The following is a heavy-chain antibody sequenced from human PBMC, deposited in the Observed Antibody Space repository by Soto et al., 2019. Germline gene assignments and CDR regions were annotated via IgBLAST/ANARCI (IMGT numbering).Heavy chain of an antibody. CDR1: GYTFTSYG. Sequence: ASVKVSCKASGYTFTSYGISWVRQAPGQGLEWMGWISAYNGNTNYAQKLQGRVTMTTDTSTSTAYMELRSLRSDDTAVYYCARVCSGGSCYLRPYYYYGMDVWGQGTTVTVSS. CDR3: ARVCSGGSCYLRPYYYYGMDV. J-gene: IGHJ6*02. D-gene: IGHD2-15*01. V-gene: IGHV1-18*01. CDR2: ISAYNGNT.